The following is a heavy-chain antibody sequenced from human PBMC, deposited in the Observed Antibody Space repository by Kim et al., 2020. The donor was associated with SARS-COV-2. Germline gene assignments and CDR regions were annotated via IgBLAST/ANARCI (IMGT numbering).Heavy chain of an antibody. V-gene: IGHV3-9*01. D-gene: IGHD3-3*01. J-gene: IGHJ4*01. CDR3: AKVNGGSDSWDFDY. Sequence: GGSLRLSCAASGFTFDDYAMHWVRQAPGKGLEWVSGISWNSGSIGYADSVKGRFTISRDNAKNSLYLQMNSLRAEDTALYYCAKVNGGSDSWDFDYWV. CDR1: GFTFDDYA. CDR2: ISWNSGSI.